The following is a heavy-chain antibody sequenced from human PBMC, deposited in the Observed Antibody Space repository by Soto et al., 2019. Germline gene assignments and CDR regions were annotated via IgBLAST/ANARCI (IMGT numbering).Heavy chain of an antibody. J-gene: IGHJ4*02. CDR1: GFTFGSYV. CDR2: ITASDGIT. CDR3: AKGSIAALEYINY. Sequence: EVQLLESGGGLVQPGGSLRLSCAASGFTFGSYVMNWVRQAPGKGLEWVSTITASDGITYYADSVKGRFTISRDNSKNTLSLQLNSLRAEDTAVYYCAKGSIAALEYINYWGQGTLVTVSS. D-gene: IGHD6-6*01. V-gene: IGHV3-23*01.